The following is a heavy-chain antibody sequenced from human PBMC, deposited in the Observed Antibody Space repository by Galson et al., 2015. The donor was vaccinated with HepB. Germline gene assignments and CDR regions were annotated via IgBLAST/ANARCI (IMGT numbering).Heavy chain of an antibody. V-gene: IGHV1-18*01. J-gene: IGHJ5*02. CDR3: ARGALVAVVGATENNWFDP. CDR2: FSPYNRDT. Sequence: SVKVSCKASGYAFSSYSITWVRQAPGQGLEWVGWFSPYNRDTNFARKFQGRVTMTTDTFTSTAYMELTSLRPDDTAVYYCARGALVAVVGATENNWFDPWGRGTLVTVSS. CDR1: GYAFSSYS. D-gene: IGHD2-15*01.